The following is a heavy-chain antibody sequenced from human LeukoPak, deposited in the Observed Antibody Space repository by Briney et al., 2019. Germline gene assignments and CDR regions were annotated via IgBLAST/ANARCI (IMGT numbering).Heavy chain of an antibody. CDR2: IYTSGST. CDR3: ARDQNSSGWTRWFDP. Sequence: SETLSLTCTVSGGSISSYYWSWIRQPAGKGLEWIGRIYTSGSTNYNPSLKSRVTMSVDTSKNQFPLKLSSVTAADTAVYYCARDQNSSGWTRWFDPWGQGTLVTVSS. V-gene: IGHV4-4*07. D-gene: IGHD6-19*01. CDR1: GGSISSYY. J-gene: IGHJ5*02.